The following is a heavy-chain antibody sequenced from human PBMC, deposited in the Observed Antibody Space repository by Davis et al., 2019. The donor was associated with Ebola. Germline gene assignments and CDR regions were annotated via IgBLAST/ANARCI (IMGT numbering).Heavy chain of an antibody. Sequence: PSETLSLTCTVSGGSISSGSYYWSWIRQPAGKGLEWIGHNYTSGSTNYNPSLKSRVTISVDTSKNQFSLKLSSVTAADTAVYYCARGYSSSWYNFDYWGQGTLVTVSS. D-gene: IGHD6-13*01. V-gene: IGHV4-61*09. CDR1: GGSISSGSYY. J-gene: IGHJ4*02. CDR3: ARGYSSSWYNFDY. CDR2: NYTSGST.